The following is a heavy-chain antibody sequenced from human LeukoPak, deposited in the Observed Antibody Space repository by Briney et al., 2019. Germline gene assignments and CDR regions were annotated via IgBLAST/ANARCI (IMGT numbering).Heavy chain of an antibody. Sequence: SETLSLTCTVSGGSISSGSYYWGWIRQPPGKGLEWIGSIYYSGSTYYNPSLKSRVTISVDTSQNQFSLKLSSVTAADTAVYYCASPRSGSYQPFDYWGQGTLVSVSS. D-gene: IGHD1-26*01. J-gene: IGHJ4*02. CDR3: ASPRSGSYQPFDY. CDR2: IYYSGST. CDR1: GGSISSGSYY. V-gene: IGHV4-39*01.